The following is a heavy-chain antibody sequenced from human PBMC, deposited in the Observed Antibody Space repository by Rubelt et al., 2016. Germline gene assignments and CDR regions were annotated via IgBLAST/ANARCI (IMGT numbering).Heavy chain of an antibody. V-gene: IGHV4-38-2*02. CDR1: GYSISSGYY. D-gene: IGHD3-10*01. CDR2: IYYSGST. J-gene: IGHJ5*02. Sequence: QVQLQESGPGLVKPSETLSLICTVSGYSISSGYYWGWIRQPPGKGLEWIGSIYYSGSTYYNPSLKSRVTISVDTSKNQFSLRLSSVTAADTAVYYCASYRRFGRFDPWGQGTLVTVSS. CDR3: ASYRRFGRFDP.